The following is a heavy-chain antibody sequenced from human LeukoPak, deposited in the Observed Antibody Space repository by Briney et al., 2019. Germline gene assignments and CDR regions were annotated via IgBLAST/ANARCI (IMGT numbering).Heavy chain of an antibody. CDR1: GYTFTTYG. Sequence: ASVKVSCKASGYTFTTYGLHWERQAPGQRLEWLGWIDADNGNTRYSQNFQGRVTITRDTSANTAYMELSSLRSEDTALYYCARDRLGRGELSPPDHWGQGTLVTVSS. CDR3: ARDRLGRGELSPPDH. V-gene: IGHV1-3*01. J-gene: IGHJ5*02. D-gene: IGHD3-16*02. CDR2: IDADNGNT.